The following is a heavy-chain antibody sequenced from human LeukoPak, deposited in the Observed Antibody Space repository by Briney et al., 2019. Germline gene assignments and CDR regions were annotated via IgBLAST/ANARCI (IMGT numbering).Heavy chain of an antibody. Sequence: GGSLRLSCAASGFTFSSYAMSWVRQAPGKGLEWVSAISGSGGSTYYADSVKGRFTISRDNSKNTLYLQMNSLRAEDTAVYYCAKDLRRSGSYQNEYWGQGTLVTVSS. CDR3: AKDLRRSGSYQNEY. J-gene: IGHJ4*02. D-gene: IGHD1-26*01. CDR1: GFTFSSYA. CDR2: ISGSGGST. V-gene: IGHV3-23*01.